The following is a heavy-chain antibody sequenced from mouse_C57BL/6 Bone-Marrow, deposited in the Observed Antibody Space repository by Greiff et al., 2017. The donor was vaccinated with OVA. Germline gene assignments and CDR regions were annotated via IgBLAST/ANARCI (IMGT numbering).Heavy chain of an antibody. CDR1: GYSFPDYN. Sequence: VQLKESGPELVKPGASVKISCKASGYSFPDYNMNWVKQSNGKSLEWIGVINPNYGTTSYNQKFKGKANLTVDQSSSTADMMLISLTSEDAAVYYCARLGDSSGDKDYWGQGTTLTVSS. D-gene: IGHD3-2*02. CDR2: INPNYGTT. J-gene: IGHJ2*01. CDR3: ARLGDSSGDKDY. V-gene: IGHV1-39*01.